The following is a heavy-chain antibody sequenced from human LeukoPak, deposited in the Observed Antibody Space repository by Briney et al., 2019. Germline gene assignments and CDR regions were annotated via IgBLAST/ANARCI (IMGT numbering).Heavy chain of an antibody. Sequence: GGSLRLSCAASGFTFNTYEMNWVRQAPGKGLEWLSYIPSSGGSSYYADSVKGRFTISRDNAKNMMFLQMDSLRAEDTAVYYCAKTQWKVGATDYFDYWGQGILVTVSS. CDR2: IPSSGGSS. V-gene: IGHV3-48*03. CDR1: GFTFNTYE. CDR3: AKTQWKVGATDYFDY. J-gene: IGHJ4*02. D-gene: IGHD1-26*01.